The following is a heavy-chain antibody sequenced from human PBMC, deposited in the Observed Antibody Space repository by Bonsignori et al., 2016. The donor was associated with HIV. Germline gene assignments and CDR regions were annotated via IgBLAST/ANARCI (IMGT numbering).Heavy chain of an antibody. CDR1: GYVFTAYY. CDR3: ARVGWFTANWFDP. Sequence: QVQLLQSGAEMQKPGASVKVSCQASGYVFTAYYIHWVRQAPGQGLEWMGRIEPKSGATEFAQKFEGRVTMTRDTSISTAYMELSRLTSDDTAVYFCARVGWFTANWFDPGAREAWS. CDR2: IEPKSGAT. J-gene: IGHJ5*02. V-gene: IGHV1-2*06. D-gene: IGHD3-3*01.